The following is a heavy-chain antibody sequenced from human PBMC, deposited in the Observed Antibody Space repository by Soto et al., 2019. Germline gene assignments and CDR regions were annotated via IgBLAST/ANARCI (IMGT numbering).Heavy chain of an antibody. D-gene: IGHD5-12*01. V-gene: IGHV4-30-2*01. CDR1: GGSIATSGSS. CDR3: ATYSAYAKYFFNY. CDR2: IYPSGTT. J-gene: IGHJ4*02. Sequence: HLELQESSSGLVKPSQTLSLTCAVSGGSIATSGSSWSWLRQPPGKGLEWIGYIYPSGTTFYNPSLNSRVTISADTSSNQFSLRLTSVTAADTAVYYCATYSAYAKYFFNYWGRGTLVTVSS.